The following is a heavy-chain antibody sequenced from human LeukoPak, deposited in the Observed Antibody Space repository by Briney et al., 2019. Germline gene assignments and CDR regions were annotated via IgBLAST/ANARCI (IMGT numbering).Heavy chain of an antibody. CDR2: IKQDGSDK. D-gene: IGHD2-15*01. CDR3: ARSLGYCSAGSCFPFDY. V-gene: IGHV3-7*05. J-gene: IGHJ4*02. CDR1: GFTFSSYW. Sequence: GGSLRLSCAASGFTFSSYWMSWVRQAPGKGLEWVANIKQDGSDKYYVDSVKGRFTISRDNAKNSLYLQMNSLRAEDTAVYYCARSLGYCSAGSCFPFDYWGQGALVTVSS.